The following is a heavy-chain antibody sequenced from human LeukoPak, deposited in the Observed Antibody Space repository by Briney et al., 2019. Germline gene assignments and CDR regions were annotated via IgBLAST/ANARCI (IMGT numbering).Heavy chain of an antibody. V-gene: IGHV4-34*01. CDR3: ATKVVVVVAATPGPWFDP. Sequence: SETLSLTCAVYGGSFSGYYWSWIRQPPGKGLEWIGEINHSGSTNYNPSLKSRVTISVDTSKNQFSLKLSSVTAADTAVYYCATKVVVVVAATPGPWFDPWGQGTLVTVSS. CDR2: INHSGST. CDR1: GGSFSGYY. J-gene: IGHJ5*02. D-gene: IGHD2-15*01.